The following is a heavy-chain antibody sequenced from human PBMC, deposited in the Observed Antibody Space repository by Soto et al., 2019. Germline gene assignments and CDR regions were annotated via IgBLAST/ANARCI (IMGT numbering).Heavy chain of an antibody. CDR2: IIPIFGTA. V-gene: IGHV1-69*01. CDR3: AGGVRNSGSVVPFAY. D-gene: IGHD1-26*01. CDR1: GGTFSSYA. J-gene: IGHJ4*02. Sequence: QVQLVQSGAEVKKPGSSVKVSCKASGGTFSSYAISWVRQAPGQGLEWLGGIIPIFGTANYAQKFQGRLTLTADASTRTAYMEVSSLRSEDTVVYYCAGGVRNSGSVVPFAYWGRGTQVCVSS.